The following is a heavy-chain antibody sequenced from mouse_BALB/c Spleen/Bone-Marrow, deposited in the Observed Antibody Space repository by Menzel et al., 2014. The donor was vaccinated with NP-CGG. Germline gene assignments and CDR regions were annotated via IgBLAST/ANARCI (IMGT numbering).Heavy chain of an antibody. D-gene: IGHD3-2*01. CDR3: ARDSSDYLAWFAY. Sequence: VKLMESGAELMKPGASVKISCKATGYTFXSYWIEWVRQRPGHGLEWIGEILPGSGSTNSNEKFKGKATFTADTSSNTAYMQLSSLTSEDSAVYFCARDSSDYLAWFAYRGQGTLVTVSA. CDR1: GYTFXSYW. J-gene: IGHJ3*01. CDR2: ILPGSGST. V-gene: IGHV1-9*01.